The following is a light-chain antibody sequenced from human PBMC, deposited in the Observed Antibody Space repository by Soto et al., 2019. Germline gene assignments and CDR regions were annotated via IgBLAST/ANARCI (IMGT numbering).Light chain of an antibody. CDR2: GAS. V-gene: IGKV3-15*01. CDR1: QSVSSN. J-gene: IGKJ1*01. CDR3: HQYSSSTKT. Sequence: EIVMTQSPAALSVSPGERATLSCRASQSVSSNLAWYQQKPGQAPRLLIYGASTRAPGIPARFSGSGSGTDFTLSISRLEPEDFAVYYCHQYSSSTKTFGQGTKVDIK.